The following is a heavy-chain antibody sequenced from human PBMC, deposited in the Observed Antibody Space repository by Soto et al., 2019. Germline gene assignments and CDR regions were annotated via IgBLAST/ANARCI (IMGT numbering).Heavy chain of an antibody. J-gene: IGHJ5*02. CDR1: GFSFSDYY. CDR2: ISSSGGTT. V-gene: IGHV3-11*01. D-gene: IGHD6-13*01. Sequence: XVCLRLSCAASGFSFSDYYMSWMRQAPGEGLEWISYISSSGGTTYYADSVKGRFTVSRDNAKNSLYLQMNSLRAEDTALYYCAKDPDPNRATPGTCGQRTLVTVSS. CDR3: AKDPDPNRATPGT.